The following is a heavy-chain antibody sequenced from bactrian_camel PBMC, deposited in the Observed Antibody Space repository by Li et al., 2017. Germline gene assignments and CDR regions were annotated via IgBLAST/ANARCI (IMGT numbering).Heavy chain of an antibody. CDR1: GLTYTMSEYR. J-gene: IGHJ4*01. D-gene: IGHD3*01. Sequence: HVQLVESGGGLVQPGGSLRVSCLVSGLTYTMSEYRFGWFRQAPGKEREGVAAFGRDGSTSHAGSVKGRFTISQDNTGDTVDLQMTNLKPEDTAMYYCAASYGLCSFNARYDYWGQGTQVTVS. CDR2: FGRDGST. V-gene: IGHV3S53*01. CDR3: AASYGLCSFNARYDY.